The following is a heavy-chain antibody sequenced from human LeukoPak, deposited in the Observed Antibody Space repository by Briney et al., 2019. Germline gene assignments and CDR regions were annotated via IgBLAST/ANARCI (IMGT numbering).Heavy chain of an antibody. Sequence: ASVKVSCKASGRTFTSYAMHWVRQAPGQRLEWMGWINAGNGNTKYSQKFQGRVTITRDTSASTAYMELSSLRSEDTAVYYCARAGPLGLEYSGSYYGAFDIWGQGTMVTVSS. CDR2: INAGNGNT. V-gene: IGHV1-3*01. CDR1: GRTFTSYA. J-gene: IGHJ3*02. D-gene: IGHD1-26*01. CDR3: ARAGPLGLEYSGSYYGAFDI.